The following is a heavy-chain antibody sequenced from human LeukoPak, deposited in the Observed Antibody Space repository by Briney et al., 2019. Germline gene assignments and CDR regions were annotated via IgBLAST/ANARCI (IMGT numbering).Heavy chain of an antibody. CDR2: IYSGGST. Sequence: GGSLRLSCAASGFTVSSNYMSWVRQAPGKGLEWVSVIYSGGSTYYADSVKGRFTISRDNSKNTLYLQMNSLRAEDTAVHYCARIEMATSHFDYWGQGTLVTVSS. CDR3: ARIEMATSHFDY. V-gene: IGHV3-66*02. CDR1: GFTVSSNY. J-gene: IGHJ4*02. D-gene: IGHD5-24*01.